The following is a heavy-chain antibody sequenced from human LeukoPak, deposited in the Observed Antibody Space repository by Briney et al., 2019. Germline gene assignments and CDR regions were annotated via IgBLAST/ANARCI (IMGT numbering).Heavy chain of an antibody. D-gene: IGHD3-22*01. CDR3: AREGVYYYDSSGSGGAFDI. CDR1: GGSISSYY. J-gene: IGHJ3*02. CDR2: IYYSGST. V-gene: IGHV4-59*01. Sequence: SETLSLTCTVSGGSISSYYWSWIRQPPGAGLEWIGYIYYSGSTNYNPSLKSRVTISVDTSKHQFSLKLNSVTAADTAVYYCAREGVYYYDSSGSGGAFDIWGQGTMVSVSS.